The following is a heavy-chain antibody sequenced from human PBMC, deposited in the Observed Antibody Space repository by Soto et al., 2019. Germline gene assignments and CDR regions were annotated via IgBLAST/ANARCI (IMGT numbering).Heavy chain of an antibody. V-gene: IGHV4-59*11. Sequence: PSETLSLTCTVSGDSISSHYWSWIRQPPGKGLEWIGFGSTKYNPSLKSRIRISVDTSKNQFSLNLTSATAADTAVYYCARAVAGYCSSTSCYMRGSGRNWFDPWGQGTLVTVSS. J-gene: IGHJ5*02. D-gene: IGHD2-2*02. CDR2: GST. CDR1: GDSISSHY. CDR3: ARAVAGYCSSTSCYMRGSGRNWFDP.